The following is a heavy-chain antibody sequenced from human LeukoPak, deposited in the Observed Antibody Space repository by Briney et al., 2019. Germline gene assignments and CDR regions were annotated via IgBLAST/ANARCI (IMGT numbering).Heavy chain of an antibody. J-gene: IGHJ5*02. V-gene: IGHV1-2*02. Sequence: GASVKVSCKASGYTFTGYYMHWVRQAPGQGLEWMGWINPNSGGTNYAQKFQGRVTMTRDTSISTAYMELSRLRSDDTAVYYSARSMVVTAPPVGWFDPWGQGTLVTVSS. CDR2: INPNSGGT. D-gene: IGHD2-21*02. CDR1: GYTFTGYY. CDR3: ARSMVVTAPPVGWFDP.